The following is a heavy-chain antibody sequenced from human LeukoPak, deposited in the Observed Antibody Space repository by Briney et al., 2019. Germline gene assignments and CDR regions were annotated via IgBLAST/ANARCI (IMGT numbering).Heavy chain of an antibody. Sequence: GGSLRLSCAASGFTFSDYYMSWIRQAPGKGLEWVSYISSSSSYTNYADSVKGRFTISRDNAKNSLYLQMNSLRAEDTAVYYCAKDFGYSGYDPIDYWGQGTLVTVSS. D-gene: IGHD5-12*01. CDR1: GFTFSDYY. V-gene: IGHV3-11*06. CDR3: AKDFGYSGYDPIDY. J-gene: IGHJ4*02. CDR2: ISSSSSYT.